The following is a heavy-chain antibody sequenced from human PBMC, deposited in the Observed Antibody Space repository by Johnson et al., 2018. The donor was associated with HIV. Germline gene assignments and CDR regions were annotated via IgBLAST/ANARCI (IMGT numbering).Heavy chain of an antibody. D-gene: IGHD6-19*01. CDR3: AKDRSTGWYPAFDI. Sequence: VQLVESGGGVVQPGGSLRLSCAASGFTFSSYAMNWVRQAPGKGLEWVSAISGRGGSTYYADSVKGRFTISRDNSKNTLYLKMNSLRAEDTALYYCAKDRSTGWYPAFDIWGQGTMVTVSS. CDR1: GFTFSSYA. CDR2: ISGRGGST. V-gene: IGHV3-23*04. J-gene: IGHJ3*02.